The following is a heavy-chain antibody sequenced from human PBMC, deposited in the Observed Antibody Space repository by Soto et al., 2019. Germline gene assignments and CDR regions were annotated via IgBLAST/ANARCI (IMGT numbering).Heavy chain of an antibody. J-gene: IGHJ5*02. CDR2: ISHDGINK. CDR1: LFTFSDYY. CDR3: ARDMYSSDYFVKWFET. V-gene: IGHV3-30-3*01. Sequence: SVRSLRLSCASSLFTFSDYYMSLILQDPFKGLELVAVISHDGINKHYADSVKGRVTVSRDNSNHSLDLQLNSLRGEDTAMYYCARDMYSSDYFVKWFETWGQGTLVTVSS. D-gene: IGHD6-19*01.